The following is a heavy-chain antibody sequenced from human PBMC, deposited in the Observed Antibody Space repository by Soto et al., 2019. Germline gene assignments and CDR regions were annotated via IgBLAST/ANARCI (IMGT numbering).Heavy chain of an antibody. CDR2: IYHSGSS. CDR1: GYSIRNGYY. CDR3: ARVGPYCGGDCYSPPP. D-gene: IGHD2-21*02. Sequence: SETLSLTCAVSGYSIRNGYYWGWIRQPPGKGLEWIVTIYHSGSSYYNPSLKSRVTISVDASENHFSLKLSSVTAADTAVYYCARVGPYCGGDCYSPPPWGQGTLVTVSS. V-gene: IGHV4-38-2*01. J-gene: IGHJ5*02.